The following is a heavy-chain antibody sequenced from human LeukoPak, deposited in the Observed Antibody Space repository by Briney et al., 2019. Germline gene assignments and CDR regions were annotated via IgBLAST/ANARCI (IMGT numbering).Heavy chain of an antibody. J-gene: IGHJ4*02. D-gene: IGHD3-10*01. Sequence: SVKVSCKASGGTFSSYAVSWVRQAPGQGLEWMGGIIPILGTTDYGQKFQGRVTITTDESTRTAYMELNSLRSEDTAVYYCARERAYYGSGSNSYFDYWGRGTLVTVSS. CDR3: ARERAYYGSGSNSYFDY. CDR2: IIPILGTT. V-gene: IGHV1-69*05. CDR1: GGTFSSYA.